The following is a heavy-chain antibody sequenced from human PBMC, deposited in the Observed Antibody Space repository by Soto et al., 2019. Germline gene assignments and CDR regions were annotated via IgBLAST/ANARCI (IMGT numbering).Heavy chain of an antibody. D-gene: IGHD5-18*01. CDR3: ARDHTGGRGYSYGYDGGYNWFDP. V-gene: IGHV4-59*01. CDR2: IYYSGST. J-gene: IGHJ5*02. CDR1: GGSISSYY. Sequence: PSETLSLTCTVAGGSISSYYWSCIRQPPGKGLEWIGYIYYSGSTNYNPSLKSRVTISVDTSKNQFSLKLNSVTAADTAVYYCARDHTGGRGYSYGYDGGYNWFDPWGQGTLVTVSS.